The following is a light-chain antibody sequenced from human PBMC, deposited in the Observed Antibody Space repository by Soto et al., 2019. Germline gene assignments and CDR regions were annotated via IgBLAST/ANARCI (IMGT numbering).Light chain of an antibody. CDR3: QQYYSYPWT. J-gene: IGKJ1*01. CDR1: QSISSW. V-gene: IGKV1-5*01. CDR2: DAS. Sequence: DIQMTQSPSTLSASVGDRVTITCRASQSISSWLAWYQQKPGKPPKLLIYDASSLEGGVPSRFSGSGPGTEFTLTISSLQPDDFATYYCQQYYSYPWTFGQGTKVDIK.